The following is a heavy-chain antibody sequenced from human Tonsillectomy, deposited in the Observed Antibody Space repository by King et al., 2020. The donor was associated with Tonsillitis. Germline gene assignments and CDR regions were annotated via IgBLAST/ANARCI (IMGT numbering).Heavy chain of an antibody. Sequence: QLQESGPGLVKPSETLSLTCAVSGGSISSGSYYWGWIRQPPGKGLEWIGIIYYSGSTYYNPSLKSRVTISVDTSKNQCSLKLSSVTAADTAVYYCARGSPSPGASSNYYYYDMDVGGQGTTVTVSS. CDR3: ARGSPSPGASSNYYYYDMDV. CDR1: GGSISSGSYY. D-gene: IGHD2-2*01. CDR2: IYYSGST. V-gene: IGHV4-39*07. J-gene: IGHJ6*02.